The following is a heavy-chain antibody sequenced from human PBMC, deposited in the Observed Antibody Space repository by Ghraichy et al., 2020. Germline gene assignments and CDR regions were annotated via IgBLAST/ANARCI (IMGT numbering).Heavy chain of an antibody. V-gene: IGHV3-30*18. CDR2: ISYDGSTK. CDR1: GFTFSNFG. CDR3: AKDSSGWYASLNYFYYVRDV. J-gene: IGHJ6*02. D-gene: IGHD6-19*01. Sequence: GGSLRLSCAASGFTFSNFGMHWVRQAPGKGLEWVALISYDGSTKYYGDSVKGRFTISRDNSKNALYVEMNSLRADDTAVYYCAKDSSGWYASLNYFYYVRDVCGQGTSVTVSS.